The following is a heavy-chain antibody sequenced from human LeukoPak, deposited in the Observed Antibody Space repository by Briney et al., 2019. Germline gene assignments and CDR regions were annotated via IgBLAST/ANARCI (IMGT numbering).Heavy chain of an antibody. J-gene: IGHJ4*02. CDR2: ISTSSSYI. CDR3: VRDGGGSYYPHFDY. CDR1: GFTFSSYS. D-gene: IGHD1-26*01. V-gene: IGHV3-21*01. Sequence: GGSLRLSCAASGFTFSSYSMNWVRQAPGKGLEWVSSISTSSSYIYYADSVKGRFTISRDNAKNSLYLQMNSLRAEDTAVYYCVRDGGGSYYPHFDYWGQGTLVTASS.